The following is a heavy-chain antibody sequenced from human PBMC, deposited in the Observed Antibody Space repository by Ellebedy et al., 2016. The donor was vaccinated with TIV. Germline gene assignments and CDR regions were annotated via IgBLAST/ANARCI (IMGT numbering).Heavy chain of an antibody. CDR1: GFTFSNYG. CDR3: ANIWYGRSVDAFDI. CDR2: ISYDGIDE. Sequence: GESLKISXAASGFTFSNYGMHWVRQAPGKGLEWVAVISYDGIDESYADSVKGRFTISRDNSKNTLYLQMNSLRAEDTAVYYCANIWYGRSVDAFDIWGQGTRVTVSS. J-gene: IGHJ3*02. V-gene: IGHV3-30*18. D-gene: IGHD1-14*01.